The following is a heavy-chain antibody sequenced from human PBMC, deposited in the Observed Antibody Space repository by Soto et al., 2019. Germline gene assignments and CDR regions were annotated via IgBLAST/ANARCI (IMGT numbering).Heavy chain of an antibody. CDR3: ARDGGCGDGYTVGCNWFDP. CDR2: IWSDGSNK. J-gene: IGHJ5*02. D-gene: IGHD5-12*01. V-gene: IGHV3-33*01. Sequence: QVQLVESGGGVVQPGRSLRLSCAASGFTFSSYGMHWVRQAPGKGLECVAVIWSDGSNKYYAESVKGRFTISRDNSKNTLYLQMNSLRAEDTAVYYCARDGGCGDGYTVGCNWFDPWGQGTLVTVSS. CDR1: GFTFSSYG.